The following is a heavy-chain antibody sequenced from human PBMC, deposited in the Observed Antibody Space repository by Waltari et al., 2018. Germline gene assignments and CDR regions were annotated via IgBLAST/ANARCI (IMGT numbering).Heavy chain of an antibody. CDR2: IWYDGSNK. Sequence: QVQLVESGGGVVKPGRSLRLSCAASGFTFRSYGMHWVRQAPGKGLEWVAVIWYDGSNKYYADSVKGRFTISRDNSKNTLYLQMNSLRAEDTAVYYCARGSLYYDFWSGYALDYWGQGTLVTVSS. CDR1: GFTFRSYG. CDR3: ARGSLYYDFWSGYALDY. V-gene: IGHV3-33*01. J-gene: IGHJ4*02. D-gene: IGHD3-3*01.